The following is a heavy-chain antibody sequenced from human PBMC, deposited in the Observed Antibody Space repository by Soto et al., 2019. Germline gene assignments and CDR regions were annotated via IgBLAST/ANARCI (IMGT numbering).Heavy chain of an antibody. CDR1: GGSLSTNP. V-gene: IGHV1-69*06. CDR2: TGSGTGPG. Sequence: QVQLVQSGTEVKKPGSSVKVSCKASGGSLSTNPISWVQQAPGQGLEWMGGTGSGTGPGNHAQKCQGRLPLTSDNATRTAYMELPNLSSEDTAVYYCAMRDSGGFYRFVDSWGQGTLVTVSS. CDR3: AMRDSGGFYRFVDS. D-gene: IGHD2-15*01. J-gene: IGHJ4*02.